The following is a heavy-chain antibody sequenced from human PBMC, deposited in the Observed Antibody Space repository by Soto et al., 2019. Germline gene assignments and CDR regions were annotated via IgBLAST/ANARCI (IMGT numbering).Heavy chain of an antibody. D-gene: IGHD3-22*01. CDR2: VIPIFGTA. CDR3: AREGYDSSGYQIAEYFQH. CDR1: GYTFTGYY. J-gene: IGHJ1*01. V-gene: IGHV1-69*13. Sequence: SVKVSCKASGYTFTGYYMHWVRQAPGQGLEWMGGVIPIFGTANYAQKFQGRVTITADESTSTAYMELSSLRSEDTAVYYCAREGYDSSGYQIAEYFQHWGQGTLVT.